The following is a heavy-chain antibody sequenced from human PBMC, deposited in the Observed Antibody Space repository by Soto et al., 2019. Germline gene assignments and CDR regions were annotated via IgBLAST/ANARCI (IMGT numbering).Heavy chain of an antibody. V-gene: IGHV4-61*01. J-gene: IGHJ4*02. Sequence: QVQLQESGPGLVKPSETLSLTCTVSGASVNSGSFHWSWIRQPPGRGLEWIGQIQSDGGTNRNSALKTRATLSVDTSKTQFSLTLNSVTAADTAMYFCAVYLPGAGGDGDWGQGTLVTVSS. CDR3: AVYLPGAGGDGD. CDR2: IQSDGGT. D-gene: IGHD6-19*01. CDR1: GASVNSGSFH.